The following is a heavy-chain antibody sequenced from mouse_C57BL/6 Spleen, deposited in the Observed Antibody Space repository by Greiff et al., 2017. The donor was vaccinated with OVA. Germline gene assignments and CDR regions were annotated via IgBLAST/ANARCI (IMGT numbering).Heavy chain of an antibody. J-gene: IGHJ2*01. V-gene: IGHV1-50*01. Sequence: QVHVQQPGAELVKPGASVKLSCKASGYTFTSYWMQWVKQRPGQGLEWIGEIDPSDSYTNYNQKFKGKATLTVDTSSSTAYMQLSSLTSEDSAVYYCARRDYYDYPFDYWGQGTTLTVSS. CDR3: ARRDYYDYPFDY. D-gene: IGHD2-4*01. CDR2: IDPSDSYT. CDR1: GYTFTSYW.